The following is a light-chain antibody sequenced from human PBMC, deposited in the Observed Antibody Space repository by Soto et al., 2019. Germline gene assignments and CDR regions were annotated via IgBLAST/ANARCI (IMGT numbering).Light chain of an antibody. V-gene: IGKV3-15*01. CDR3: QQYNNWPPIT. J-gene: IGKJ5*01. CDR1: QGVSSN. CDR2: GAS. Sequence: EIVKTQSPATLSVSPGERATLSCRASQGVSSNLAWYQQKPGQAPRLLIYGASTRATGIPARFSGSGSGTEFTHTISSLQSEDFAVYYCQQYNNWPPITFGQGTRLEIK.